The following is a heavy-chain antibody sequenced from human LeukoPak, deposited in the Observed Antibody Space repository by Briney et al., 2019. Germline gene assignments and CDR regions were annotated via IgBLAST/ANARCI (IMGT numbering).Heavy chain of an antibody. V-gene: IGHV3-7*01. CDR1: GFTFSSYW. Sequence: GGSLRLSCAASGFTFSSYWMSWVRQAPGKGLEWVANIKQDGSEKYYVDSVKGRFTISRDNAKNSLYLQMNSLRAEDTAVYYCARDNDYGDYRSYWYFDLWGRGTLVTVSS. CDR3: ARDNDYGDYRSYWYFDL. J-gene: IGHJ2*01. D-gene: IGHD4-17*01. CDR2: IKQDGSEK.